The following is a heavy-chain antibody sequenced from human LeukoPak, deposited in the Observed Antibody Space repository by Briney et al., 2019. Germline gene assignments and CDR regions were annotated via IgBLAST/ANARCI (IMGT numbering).Heavy chain of an antibody. CDR1: GGTFSSYA. J-gene: IGHJ4*02. V-gene: IGHV1-69*13. Sequence: GASVKVSCKASGGTFSSYAISWVRQAPGQGLEWMGGIIPIFGTANYAQKFQGRVTITADESTSTAYMELSSLRSEDTAVYHCARGVTLGYYFDYWGQGTLVTVSS. CDR3: ARGVTLGYYFDY. D-gene: IGHD2-21*02. CDR2: IIPIFGTA.